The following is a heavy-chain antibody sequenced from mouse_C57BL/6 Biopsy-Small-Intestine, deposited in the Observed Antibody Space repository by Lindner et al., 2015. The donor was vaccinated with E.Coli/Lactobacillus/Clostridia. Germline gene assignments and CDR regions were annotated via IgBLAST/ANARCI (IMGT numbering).Heavy chain of an antibody. Sequence: VQLQESGADLARPGASVKLSCKASGYTFTSYGISWVKQRTGQGLEWIGEIYPRSGNTYYNEKFKGKATLTADKSSSTAYMELRSLTSEDSAIYYCARSNYRDAMDYWGQGTSVTVSS. CDR1: GYTFTSYG. V-gene: IGHV1-81*01. CDR3: ARSNYRDAMDY. J-gene: IGHJ4*01. D-gene: IGHD2-12*01. CDR2: IYPRSGNT.